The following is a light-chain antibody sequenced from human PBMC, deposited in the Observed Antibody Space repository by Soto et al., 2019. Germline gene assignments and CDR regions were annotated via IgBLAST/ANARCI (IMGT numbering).Light chain of an antibody. CDR2: DVS. CDR3: GSYTTSSTLDVV. V-gene: IGLV2-14*01. CDR1: SSDVGGYNY. Sequence: QSALTQPASVSGSPGQSITISCTGTSSDVGGYNYVSWYQQHPGKAPKLMIYDVSNRPSGVSNRFSGSKSGNTASLTISGLLAEDEAAYYYGSYTTSSTLDVVFGGGTKLTVL. J-gene: IGLJ2*01.